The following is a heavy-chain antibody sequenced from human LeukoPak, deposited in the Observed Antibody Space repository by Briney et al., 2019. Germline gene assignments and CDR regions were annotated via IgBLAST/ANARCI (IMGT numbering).Heavy chain of an antibody. CDR3: TGVSRSSWYDY. CDR1: GFTFSNAW. J-gene: IGHJ4*02. D-gene: IGHD6-13*01. CDR2: IKSKTDGGTP. Sequence: GGSLRLSCAASGFTFSNAWMSWVRQVPGKGLEWVGRIKSKTDGGTPDYAAPVKGRFTISRDDSKNTLYLQMNSLKTEDTAVYYCTGVSRSSWYDYWGQGTLVTVSS. V-gene: IGHV3-15*01.